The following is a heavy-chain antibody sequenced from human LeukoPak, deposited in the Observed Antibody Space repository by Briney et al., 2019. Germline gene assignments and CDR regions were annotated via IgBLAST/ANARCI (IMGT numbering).Heavy chain of an antibody. D-gene: IGHD5-12*01. CDR1: GGSISSGGYY. J-gene: IGHJ4*02. CDR2: IYYSGST. CDR3: ARADSGYTNYFDC. V-gene: IGHV4-31*03. Sequence: SQTLSLTCTVSGGSISSGGYYWSWIRQHPGKGLEWIGYIYYSGSTYYNPSLKSRVTISVDTSKNQFSLKLSSVTAADTAVYYCARADSGYTNYFDCWGQGTLVTDSS.